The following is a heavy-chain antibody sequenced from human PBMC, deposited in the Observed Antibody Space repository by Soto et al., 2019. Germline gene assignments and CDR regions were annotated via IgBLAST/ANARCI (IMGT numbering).Heavy chain of an antibody. V-gene: IGHV1-18*01. CDR2: ISAYSGKT. J-gene: IGHJ4*02. D-gene: IGHD6-19*01. CDR1: GYPFTSYG. Sequence: QVQLVQSGAEVKKPGASVKVSCKTSGYPFTSYGINWVRQAPGQGPVWMGWISAYSGKTSYTQKCQGRVTMTTDTSTSTAYMALRSLRSDATAVYYCARARLIAVTGLLHYWGQGTMVTVSS. CDR3: ARARLIAVTGLLHY.